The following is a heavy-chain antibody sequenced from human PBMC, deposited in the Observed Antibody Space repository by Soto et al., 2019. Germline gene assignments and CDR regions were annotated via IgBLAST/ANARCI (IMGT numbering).Heavy chain of an antibody. CDR3: ARESEDLTSNFDY. CDR2: ISSTTNYI. CDR1: GFTFPGYG. J-gene: IGHJ4*02. V-gene: IGHV3-21*06. Sequence: ESGGGLVKPGGSRRLSCAASGFTFPGYGMNWVRQAPGRGLEWASSISSTTNYIYYGDSMKGRFTISRDNAKNSLYLEMNSLRAEDTAVYYCARESEDLTSNFDYWGQGTLVTVSS.